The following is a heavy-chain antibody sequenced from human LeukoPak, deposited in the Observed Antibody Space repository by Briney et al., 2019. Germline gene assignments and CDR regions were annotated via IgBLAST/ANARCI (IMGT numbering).Heavy chain of an antibody. CDR1: GFSLSPSGVG. Sequence: SGPTLVKPTPTLTLTCICSGFSLSPSGVGVGWIRQPPGKALEWLALIYWDDDKRYSPSLKSRLTITKDTSKNQVVLTMTNMDPVDTCTYYFAHRPGIAGGVDYWGQGTLVTVSS. D-gene: IGHD6-13*01. V-gene: IGHV2-5*02. CDR3: AHRPGIAGGVDY. CDR2: IYWDDDK. J-gene: IGHJ4*02.